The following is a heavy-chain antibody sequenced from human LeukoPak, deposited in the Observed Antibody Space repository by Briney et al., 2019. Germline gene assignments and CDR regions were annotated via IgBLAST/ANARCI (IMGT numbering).Heavy chain of an antibody. V-gene: IGHV3-33*03. CDR2: IWFDGSNK. Sequence: GTSLRLSCAASGFTFSSYGMHWVRQAPGKGPEWVALIWFDGSNKYHADSVKGRFTISRDNAKSSLYLQMNSLRVEDTAVYYCATGGAPRGRFENWGQGTLVTVSS. CDR3: ATGGAPRGRFEN. J-gene: IGHJ4*02. CDR1: GFTFSSYG.